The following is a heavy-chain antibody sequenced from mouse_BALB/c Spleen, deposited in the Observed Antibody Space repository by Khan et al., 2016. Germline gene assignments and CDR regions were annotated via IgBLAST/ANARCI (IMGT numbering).Heavy chain of an antibody. CDR2: INTSTGEP. CDR1: GYTFTNYG. V-gene: IGHV9-3*02. Sequence: QIQLVQSGPELKKPGETVKISCKASGYTFTNYGMNWVKQAPGKGLKWMGWINTSTGEPTYAEEFKGRFAFSLETSASTAYLQINNLKSEDTATYDCARTARATFAYWGQGTLVTVSA. CDR3: ARTARATFAY. D-gene: IGHD3-1*01. J-gene: IGHJ3*01.